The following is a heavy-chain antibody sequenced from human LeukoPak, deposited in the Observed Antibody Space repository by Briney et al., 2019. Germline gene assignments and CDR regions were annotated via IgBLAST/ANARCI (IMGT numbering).Heavy chain of an antibody. CDR2: INPNTGGT. J-gene: IGHJ5*02. V-gene: IGHV1-2*06. CDR3: AKVPPSITAAGNWLGP. Sequence: ASVKVSCKASGYTFTGYYIHWVRQAPGQGLEWMGRINPNTGGTDYAQRFQGRVTMTRDTSITTAYMELSRLTSDDTAIYYCAKVPPSITAAGNWLGPWGQGALVTVSS. CDR1: GYTFTGYY. D-gene: IGHD6-13*01.